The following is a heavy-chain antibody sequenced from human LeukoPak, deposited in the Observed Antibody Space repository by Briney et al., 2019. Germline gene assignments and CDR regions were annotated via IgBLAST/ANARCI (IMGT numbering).Heavy chain of an antibody. CDR3: AKDLVRPVRQWLRDHLLYFDY. V-gene: IGHV3-23*01. D-gene: IGHD6-19*01. J-gene: IGHJ4*02. CDR1: GFTFSSYA. CDR2: ISGSGGST. Sequence: PGGSLRLSCAASGFTFSSYAMSWVRQAPGKGLEWVSAISGSGGSTYYADSVKGRFTISRDNSKNTLYLQMNSLRAEDTAVYYCAKDLVRPVRQWLRDHLLYFDYWGQGTLVTVSS.